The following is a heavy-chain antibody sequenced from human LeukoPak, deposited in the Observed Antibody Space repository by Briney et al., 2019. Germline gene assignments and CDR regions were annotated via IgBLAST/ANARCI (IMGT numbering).Heavy chain of an antibody. D-gene: IGHD2-15*01. V-gene: IGHV5-51*01. CDR3: ARERYCSGGSCLNDYYYGMDV. Sequence: ESLKISCKGSGYSFTSYWIGWVRQMPGKGLEWMGIIYPGDSDTRYGPSFQGQVTISADKSISTAYLQWSSLKASDTAMYYCARERYCSGGSCLNDYYYGMDVWGQGTTVTVSS. CDR2: IYPGDSDT. J-gene: IGHJ6*02. CDR1: GYSFTSYW.